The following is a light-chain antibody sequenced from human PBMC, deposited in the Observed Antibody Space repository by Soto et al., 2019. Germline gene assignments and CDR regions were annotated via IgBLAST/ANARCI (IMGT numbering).Light chain of an antibody. CDR2: EIS. CDR1: SRDVGRYNY. J-gene: IGLJ2*01. Sequence: QSALTQPPSASGPPGQSVTVSCTGSSRDVGRYNYVSWYQQHPGKGPKLIIYEISPRPSGVPDRFFSSKSGNTASLTVSGLQAEDEADYYCSSYEGRGNFDVIFGGGHKLTVL. V-gene: IGLV2-8*01. CDR3: SSYEGRGNFDVI.